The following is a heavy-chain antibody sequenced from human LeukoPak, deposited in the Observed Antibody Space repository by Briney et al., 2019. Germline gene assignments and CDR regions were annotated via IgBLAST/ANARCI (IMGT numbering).Heavy chain of an antibody. D-gene: IGHD4-17*01. V-gene: IGHV4-39*01. Sequence: SETLSLTCTVSGGSISSSSYYWGWIRQPPGKGLEWIGSIYYSGSTYYNPSLKSRVTISVDTSKNQFSLKLSSVTAADTAVYYCARGKDYGDYERYFDLWGRGTLVTVSS. J-gene: IGHJ2*01. CDR2: IYYSGST. CDR1: GGSISSSSYY. CDR3: ARGKDYGDYERYFDL.